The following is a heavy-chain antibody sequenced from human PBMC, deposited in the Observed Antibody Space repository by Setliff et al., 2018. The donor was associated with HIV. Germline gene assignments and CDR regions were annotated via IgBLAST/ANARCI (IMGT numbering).Heavy chain of an antibody. Sequence: TSETLSLTCAVYGGSFSGYYWSWIRQPPGKGLEWIGYIYYSGSTNYNPSLKGRVTISVDTSKNQFSLKLSSVTAADTAVYYCASGYKNYDIPYWGQGTLVTVS. D-gene: IGHD3-9*01. J-gene: IGHJ4*02. CDR1: GGSFSGYY. CDR3: ASGYKNYDIPY. CDR2: IYYSGST. V-gene: IGHV4-59*01.